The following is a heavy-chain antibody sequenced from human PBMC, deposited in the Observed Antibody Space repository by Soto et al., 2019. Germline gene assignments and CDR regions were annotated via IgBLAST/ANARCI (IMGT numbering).Heavy chain of an antibody. CDR1: GYTHTFNAYA. D-gene: IGHD2-21*01. V-gene: IGHV3-23*01. CDR3: AKVLRGMVITTVIGFVS. Sequence: EVQLLESGGGLVQPGGSLRLSCAGSGYTHTFNAYAMSWVRQAPGKGLEWVAGISPTGGSTYYADSVKGRFTISKDNSKDTLILQMSGLRVEDAVVNSVAKVLRGMVITTVIGFVSWGRGPLVTVSS. CDR2: ISPTGGST. J-gene: IGHJ4*02.